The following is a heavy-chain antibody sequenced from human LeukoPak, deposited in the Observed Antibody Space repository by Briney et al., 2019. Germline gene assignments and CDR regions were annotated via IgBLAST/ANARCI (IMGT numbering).Heavy chain of an antibody. CDR2: IYTSGRT. J-gene: IGHJ5*02. Sequence: PSETLSLTCTVSGGSISSGSYYWSWIRQPAGKGLEWIGRIYTSGRTNYNPSPKSRVTISEDTSKNQFSLKLSSVTAADTAVYYCASGPKAYYDSSGKYNWLDPWGQGTLVTVSS. CDR3: ASGPKAYYDSSGKYNWLDP. V-gene: IGHV4-61*02. CDR1: GGSISSGSYY. D-gene: IGHD3-22*01.